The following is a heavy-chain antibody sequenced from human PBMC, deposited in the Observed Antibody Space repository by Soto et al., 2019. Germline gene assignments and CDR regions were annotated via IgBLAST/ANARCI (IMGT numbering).Heavy chain of an antibody. J-gene: IGHJ4*02. CDR2: IYYSGST. CDR1: GGSISSYY. CDR3: ARFNWNYVY. V-gene: IGHV4-59*01. D-gene: IGHD1-7*01. Sequence: LEMLSLTCTVAGGSISSYYWSWIRQPPGKGLEWIGYIYYSGSTNYNPSLKSRVTISVDTSKNQFSLKLSSVTAAVKAVYYCARFNWNYVYWGQGTLVTVSS.